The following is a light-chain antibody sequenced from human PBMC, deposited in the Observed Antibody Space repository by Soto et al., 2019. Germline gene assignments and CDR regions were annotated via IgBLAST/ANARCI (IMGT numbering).Light chain of an antibody. CDR2: AAS. CDR1: QSISSY. CDR3: QQSYNTPRT. Sequence: DIQMTQSPSSLSASVGDRVTITCRASQSISSYLNWYQRKPGKAPKLLIYAASSLQSGVTSRFSGSGSGTDFTLTISSLQPEDFATYYCQQSYNTPRTFGQGTKVEIK. J-gene: IGKJ1*01. V-gene: IGKV1-39*01.